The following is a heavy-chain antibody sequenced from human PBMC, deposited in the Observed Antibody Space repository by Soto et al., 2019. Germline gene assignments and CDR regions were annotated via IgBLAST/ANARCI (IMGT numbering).Heavy chain of an antibody. V-gene: IGHV3-7*03. CDR1: GFTFSTYW. CDR3: AGWGGHDYNY. D-gene: IGHD4-4*01. CDR2: INPDGNVG. J-gene: IGHJ4*02. Sequence: EVQLLGSGGGLVQPGGSLRLSCVGSGFTFSTYWMNWVRQAPGKGLEWVANINPDGNVGTYVDSVRGRVTTSGDNAKNSLDLQMNSLRADDTAVYFCAGWGGHDYNYWGQGIMVTVSS.